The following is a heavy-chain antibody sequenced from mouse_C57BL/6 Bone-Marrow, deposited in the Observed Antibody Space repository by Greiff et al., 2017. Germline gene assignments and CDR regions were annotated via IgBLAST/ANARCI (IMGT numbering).Heavy chain of an antibody. CDR1: GFTFSSYG. J-gene: IGHJ4*01. Sequence: EVMLVESGGDLVKPGGSLKLSCAASGFTFSSYGMSWVRQTPDKRLEWVATISSGGSYTYYPDSVKGRFTISRDNAKNTLYLQMSSLKSEDTAMYYCARDWDGGDAMDYWGQGTSVTVSS. CDR2: ISSGGSYT. V-gene: IGHV5-6*01. D-gene: IGHD4-1*01. CDR3: ARDWDGGDAMDY.